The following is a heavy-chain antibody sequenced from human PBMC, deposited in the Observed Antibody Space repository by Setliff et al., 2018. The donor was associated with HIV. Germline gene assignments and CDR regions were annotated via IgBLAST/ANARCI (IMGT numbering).Heavy chain of an antibody. V-gene: IGHV4-61*09. CDR2: VYSSGTT. Sequence: PSETLSLTCTVSGDSISSGGYYWSWIRQPAGKGLEWIGHVYSSGTTSYKPSLKSRVTISLDASENPFSLKLRSVTAADTAVYHCARRGGITTTVQGPPPFDFWGPGTLVTVSS. D-gene: IGHD3-22*01. J-gene: IGHJ4*02. CDR3: ARRGGITTTVQGPPPFDF. CDR1: GDSISSGGYY.